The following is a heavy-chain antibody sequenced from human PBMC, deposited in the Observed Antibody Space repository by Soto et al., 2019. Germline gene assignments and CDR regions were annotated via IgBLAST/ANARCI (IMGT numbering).Heavy chain of an antibody. Sequence: EVQLVESGGGLVKPGGSLRLSCAASGFTFSSYSMNWVRQAPGQGLEWVSSISSSSSYIYYADSVKGRFTISRDNAKNSLYLQMNSLRAEDTAGYYCARYLAETGREVDYWGQGTLVTVSS. CDR1: GFTFSSYS. CDR3: ARYLAETGREVDY. D-gene: IGHD3-3*02. V-gene: IGHV3-21*01. J-gene: IGHJ4*02. CDR2: ISSSSSYI.